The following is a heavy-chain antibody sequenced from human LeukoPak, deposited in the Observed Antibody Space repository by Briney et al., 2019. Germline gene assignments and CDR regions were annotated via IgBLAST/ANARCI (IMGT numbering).Heavy chain of an antibody. D-gene: IGHD3-22*01. CDR2: ISYDGSNK. CDR1: GFTFSSYG. J-gene: IGHJ4*02. Sequence: WGSLRLSCAASGFTFSSYGMHWVRQAPGKGLEWVAVISYDGSNKYYADSVKGRFTISRDNSKNTLYLQMNSLRAEDTAVYYCARERVDSGYYPGPFDYWGQGTLVTVSS. V-gene: IGHV3-30*03. CDR3: ARERVDSGYYPGPFDY.